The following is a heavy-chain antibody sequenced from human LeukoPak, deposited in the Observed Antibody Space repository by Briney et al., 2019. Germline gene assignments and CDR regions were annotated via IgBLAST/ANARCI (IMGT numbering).Heavy chain of an antibody. V-gene: IGHV3-23*01. CDR3: AKDRTVGASYWYFDL. Sequence: VGSLRLSCAAARFTFSSYGMSWVRQAPGKGLEWVSGISSSGSGGNTYYAASVKGRFTISRDSSSNTLFLHMNTLRAEDTAIYYCAKDRTVGASYWYFDLWGRGTLVTVSS. D-gene: IGHD1-26*01. CDR1: RFTFSSYG. J-gene: IGHJ2*01. CDR2: ISSSGSGGNT.